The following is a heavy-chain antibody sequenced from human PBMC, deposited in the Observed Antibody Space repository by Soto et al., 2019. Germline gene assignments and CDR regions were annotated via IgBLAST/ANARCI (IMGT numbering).Heavy chain of an antibody. D-gene: IGHD3-3*02. CDR3: ARRVVAYGRSDY. CDR1: GDSISSSSYY. CDR2: IYYSGST. Sequence: PSETLSLTCTVSGDSISSSSYYWGWIRQPPGKGLEWIGSIYYSGSTYYNPSLKSRVTISVDTSKNQFSLNLSSVIAADTAVYFCARRVVAYGRSDYWGQGTLVTVSS. J-gene: IGHJ4*02. V-gene: IGHV4-39*01.